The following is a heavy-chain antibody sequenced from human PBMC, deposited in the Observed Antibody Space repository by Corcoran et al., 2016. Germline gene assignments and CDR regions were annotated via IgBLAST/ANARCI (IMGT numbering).Heavy chain of an antibody. CDR2: IKSNTDGGTT. Sequence: EVQLVESGGDLVKPGGSLRLSCAASGFTFSNAWMNWVRQAPGKGLEWVGRIKSNTDGGTTDYAAPVKGRFTISRDDSKNTLYLQMNSLKTEDTAVYYCTTEGVSYYYGSGSLPSNLFDPWGQGTLVTVSS. D-gene: IGHD3-10*01. V-gene: IGHV3-15*07. J-gene: IGHJ5*02. CDR3: TTEGVSYYYGSGSLPSNLFDP. CDR1: GFTFSNAW.